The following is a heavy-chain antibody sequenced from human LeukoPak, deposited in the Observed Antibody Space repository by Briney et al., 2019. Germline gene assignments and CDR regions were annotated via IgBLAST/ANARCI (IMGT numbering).Heavy chain of an antibody. CDR2: INTYYGDT. CDR1: GYTFTSYG. J-gene: IGHJ4*02. CDR3: ARGRGSTSRY. Sequence: ASVKVSCKASGYTFTSYGITWVRPPPGQGLEWMGWINTYYGDTNYAQSLQGRVTMTTDSSTSTACMELRSLISDDTAVYYCARGRGSTSRYWGQGTLVTVSS. V-gene: IGHV1-18*01. D-gene: IGHD1-26*01.